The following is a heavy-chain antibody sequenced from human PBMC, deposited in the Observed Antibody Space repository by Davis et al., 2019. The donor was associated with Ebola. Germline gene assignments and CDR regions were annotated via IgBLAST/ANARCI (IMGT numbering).Heavy chain of an antibody. J-gene: IGHJ3*02. D-gene: IGHD3-22*01. CDR1: GFTFSDYS. Sequence: GESLKISCAASGFTFSDYSLNWVRQVPGKGLQWVSYITSTSRTIYYAASVKGRFTISRDNAKNTLYLQMNSLGAEDTAVCYCAKALDYYDAKPDAFDIWGQGTMVSVSS. V-gene: IGHV3-48*04. CDR2: ITSTSRTI. CDR3: AKALDYYDAKPDAFDI.